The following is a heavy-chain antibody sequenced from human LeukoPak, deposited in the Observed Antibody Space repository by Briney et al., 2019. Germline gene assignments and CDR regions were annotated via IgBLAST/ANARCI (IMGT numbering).Heavy chain of an antibody. V-gene: IGHV3-21*01. CDR1: GFTFSNYG. D-gene: IGHD4-11*01. CDR3: ARLADYGNYGPREYLDF. Sequence: GGSLRLSCAASGFTFSNYGMNWVRQAPGKGLEWVSSLSSSSSSIYYADSLKGRFTITRDNAKTSLYLQMNSLRAEDTAVYYCARLADYGNYGPREYLDFWGQGTLVTVSS. J-gene: IGHJ4*02. CDR2: LSSSSSSI.